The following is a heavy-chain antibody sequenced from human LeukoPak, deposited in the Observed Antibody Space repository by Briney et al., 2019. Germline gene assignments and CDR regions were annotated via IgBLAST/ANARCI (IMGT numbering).Heavy chain of an antibody. J-gene: IGHJ4*02. CDR3: VRGGVTGSGTYYVLN. D-gene: IGHD3-10*01. CDR2: INNDGSTT. CDR1: GFTFSSYW. V-gene: IGHV3-74*01. Sequence: GGSLRLSCAASGFTFSSYWMHWVRQVPGKGLVWVSRINNDGSTTRYADSVKGRFTITRDNAQNTVYLQMHSLRAEDTAVYYCVRGGVTGSGTYYVLNWGQGTLITVSS.